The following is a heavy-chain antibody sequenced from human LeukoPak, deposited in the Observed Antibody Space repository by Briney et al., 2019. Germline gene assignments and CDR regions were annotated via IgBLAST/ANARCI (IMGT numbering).Heavy chain of an antibody. Sequence: SETLSLTCTVFGGSISSYYWSWIRQPPGKGLEWIGHLYYSGSTHYNPSLKSRVTISVDTSKNQFSLKLSSVTAADAAVYYCARHVGNSGSGSYLTYFDYWGQGTLVTVSS. D-gene: IGHD3-10*01. CDR1: GGSISSYY. J-gene: IGHJ4*02. V-gene: IGHV4-59*08. CDR2: LYYSGST. CDR3: ARHVGNSGSGSYLTYFDY.